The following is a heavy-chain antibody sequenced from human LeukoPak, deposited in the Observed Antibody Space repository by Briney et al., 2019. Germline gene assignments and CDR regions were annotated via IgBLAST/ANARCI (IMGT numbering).Heavy chain of an antibody. CDR1: GGTFSNYA. J-gene: IGHJ3*02. CDR3: ARRFTLVRGVSGTDAFDI. D-gene: IGHD3-10*01. Sequence: SVKVSCKASGGTFSNYATNWVRQAPGQGLEWVGDIIPIFGTPNYAQKFQGRVTITADKSTSTAYMELSSLRSEDTAVYYCARRFTLVRGVSGTDAFDIWGQGSMVTVSS. CDR2: IIPIFGTP. V-gene: IGHV1-69*06.